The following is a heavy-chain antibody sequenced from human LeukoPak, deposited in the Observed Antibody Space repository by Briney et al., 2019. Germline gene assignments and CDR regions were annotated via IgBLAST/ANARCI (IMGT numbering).Heavy chain of an antibody. CDR2: IHYSGAT. Sequence: PSETLSLTCTVSGGSISTYYWSWIRQPPGKGLEWIGYIHYSGATSYNPSLNSRVTVSVDTSKNQLSLKLNSVTAADTAVYYCARSAYGDSVDVWGQGTTVTVSS. J-gene: IGHJ6*02. V-gene: IGHV4-59*01. CDR3: ARSAYGDSVDV. D-gene: IGHD4-17*01. CDR1: GGSISTYY.